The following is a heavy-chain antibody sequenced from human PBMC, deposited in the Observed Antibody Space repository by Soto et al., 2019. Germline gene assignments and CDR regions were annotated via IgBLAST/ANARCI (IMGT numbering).Heavy chain of an antibody. CDR2: ISGSGGRT. D-gene: IGHD2-21*02. CDR3: AKGEVTAYYFDY. CDR1: GFTFSSYA. Sequence: EVQLLESGGGLVQPGGSLRLSCAASGFTFSSYAMSWVRQAPGKGLEWVSAISGSGGRTYYADSVKGRFTISRDNSNNTRYLQMNSLRAEDTAVYYCAKGEVTAYYFDYWGQGTLVTVSS. V-gene: IGHV3-23*01. J-gene: IGHJ4*02.